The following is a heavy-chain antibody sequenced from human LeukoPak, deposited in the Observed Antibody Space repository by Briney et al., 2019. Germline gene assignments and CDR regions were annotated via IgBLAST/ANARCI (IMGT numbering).Heavy chain of an antibody. V-gene: IGHV3-23*01. D-gene: IGHD2-15*01. CDR1: GLSFRDNR. Sequence: PGGSPRLSSAVSGLSFRDNRMIWVRQAPEKRLEWVAVTAGAEDVIQFADSVKGRFTISTDNSKNPVYLQMNSLRAEDTALYFCANYIQRPPGMDVWGQGTMVSVSS. J-gene: IGHJ6*02. CDR2: TAGAEDVI. CDR3: ANYIQRPPGMDV.